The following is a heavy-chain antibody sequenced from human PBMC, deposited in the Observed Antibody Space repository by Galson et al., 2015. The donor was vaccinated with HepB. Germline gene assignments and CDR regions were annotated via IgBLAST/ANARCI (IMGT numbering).Heavy chain of an antibody. CDR3: AKDSGFYGDYVNHYYYGMDV. D-gene: IGHD4-17*01. J-gene: IGHJ6*02. CDR2: ISYDGSNK. V-gene: IGHV3-30*18. CDR1: GFTFSSYG. Sequence: LRLSCAASGFTFSSYGMHWVRQAPGKGLEWVAVISYDGSNKYYADSVKGRFTVSRDNSKNTLYLQMNSLRAEDTAVYYCAKDSGFYGDYVNHYYYGMDVWGQGTTVTVSS.